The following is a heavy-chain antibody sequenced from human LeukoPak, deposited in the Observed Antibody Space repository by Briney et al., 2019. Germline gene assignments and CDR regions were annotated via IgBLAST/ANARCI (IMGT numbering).Heavy chain of an antibody. D-gene: IGHD5-24*01. CDR3: ARETRVRWTDY. CDR2: ISSSGNST. CDR1: GFTFSDYY. J-gene: IGHJ4*02. V-gene: IGHV3-11*04. Sequence: PGGSLRLSCAASGFTFSDYYMSWIRQAPGKGLEWVSYISSSGNSTYYSDSVRGRFTISRDNAKNSLYLQMNSLRAEDTAVYYCARETRVRWTDYWGQGILVTVSS.